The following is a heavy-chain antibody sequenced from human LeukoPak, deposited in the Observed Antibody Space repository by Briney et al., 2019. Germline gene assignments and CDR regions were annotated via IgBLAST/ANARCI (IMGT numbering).Heavy chain of an antibody. Sequence: GGSLRLSCAASGFTFSDYYMSWIRQAPGKGLEWVSYISSSGSTIYYADSVKGRFTISRDNAKNSLYLQMNSLRAEDTAVYYCARDYYDSSDPSSYWGQGTLVTVSS. CDR2: ISSSGSTI. D-gene: IGHD3-22*01. CDR1: GFTFSDYY. V-gene: IGHV3-11*04. J-gene: IGHJ4*02. CDR3: ARDYYDSSDPSSY.